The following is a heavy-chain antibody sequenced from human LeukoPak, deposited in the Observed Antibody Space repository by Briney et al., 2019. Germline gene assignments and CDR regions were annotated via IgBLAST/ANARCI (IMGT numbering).Heavy chain of an antibody. V-gene: IGHV1-46*01. CDR1: GYTFTSYY. CDR3: ARDVYYDSSGYPNFDY. D-gene: IGHD3-22*01. J-gene: IGHJ4*02. Sequence: RASVKVSCKASGYTFTSYYMHWVRQAPGRGLEWMGIINPSGGSTSYAQKFQGRVTMTRDTSTSTVYMELSSLRSEDTAVYYCARDVYYDSSGYPNFDYWGQGTLVTVSS. CDR2: INPSGGST.